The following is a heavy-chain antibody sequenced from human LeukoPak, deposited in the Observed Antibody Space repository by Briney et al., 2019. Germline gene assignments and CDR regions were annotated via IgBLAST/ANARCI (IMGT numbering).Heavy chain of an antibody. CDR3: ARVPPYMVVVGLTADY. D-gene: IGHD3-22*01. V-gene: IGHV1-8*01. Sequence: ASEKVSFTASVYTFTSYDINWVRHATGQGLEWMGLMNPNSGNTGYAKKFQGRVTMTRNTSISTAYMELSSLRSEDTAVYYCARVPPYMVVVGLTADYWGQGTLVTVSS. CDR1: VYTFTSYD. J-gene: IGHJ4*02. CDR2: MNPNSGNT.